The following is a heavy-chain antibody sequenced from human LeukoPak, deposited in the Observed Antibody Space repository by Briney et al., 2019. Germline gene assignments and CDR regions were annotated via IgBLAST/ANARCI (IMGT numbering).Heavy chain of an antibody. V-gene: IGHV3-21*01. CDR2: ISSSSSYI. D-gene: IGHD3-22*01. J-gene: IGHJ3*02. CDR3: ARAQGYYDSSGSLDAFDI. CDR1: GFTFSSYS. Sequence: PGGSLRLSCAASGFTFSSYSMNLVRQAPGKGLEWVSTISSSSSYIYYADSVKGRFTISRDNAKNSLYLQMNSLRAEDTAVYYCARAQGYYDSSGSLDAFDIWGQGTMVTVSS.